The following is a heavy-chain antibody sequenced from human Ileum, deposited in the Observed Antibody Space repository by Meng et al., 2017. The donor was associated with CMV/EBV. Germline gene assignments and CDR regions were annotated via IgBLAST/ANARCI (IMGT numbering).Heavy chain of an antibody. J-gene: IGHJ4*02. D-gene: IGHD2-15*01. CDR3: ARGGCSGGFCPNDY. CDR1: GFPFGGYV. CDR2: ISYDGSNK. V-gene: IGHV3-30*04. Sequence: ATGFPFGGYVMHWVRQAPGKGLEWVAVISYDGSNKDYADPVRGRFTISRDNSMSTLYLQMNSLRPEDTAVYYCARGGCSGGFCPNDYWGQGTLVTVSS.